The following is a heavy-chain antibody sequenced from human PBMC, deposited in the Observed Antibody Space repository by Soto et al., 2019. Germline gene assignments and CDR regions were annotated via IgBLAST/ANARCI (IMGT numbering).Heavy chain of an antibody. CDR2: ISGIDGST. CDR3: AIPGRGGGFGGMDV. Sequence: EVRLLESGGNLVQPGGSLRLSCAASGFTFGTYALSWVRQAPGKGLVRVSAISGIDGSTYYADSVEGRFTITRDNSKNPLHLQMNTLTVAGTAFDYCAIPGRGGGFGGMDVWGQGTTVRVSS. D-gene: IGHD1-1*01. V-gene: IGHV3-23*01. CDR1: GFTFGTYA. J-gene: IGHJ6*02.